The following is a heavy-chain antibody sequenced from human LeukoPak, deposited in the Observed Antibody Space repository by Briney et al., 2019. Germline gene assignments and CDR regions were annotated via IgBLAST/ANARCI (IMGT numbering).Heavy chain of an antibody. CDR1: GVTVSGNY. CDR3: AREWGFSYGYPWFDP. D-gene: IGHD5-18*01. J-gene: IGHJ5*02. V-gene: IGHV3-53*01. CDR2: IYSGGST. Sequence: GGSLRLCCAASGVTVSGNYMSGVGQVPGKGLESVSVIYSGGSTYYADSVKGRFTISRDNSKNTLYLQMNSLRAEDTAVYYCAREWGFSYGYPWFDPWGQGTLVTVSS.